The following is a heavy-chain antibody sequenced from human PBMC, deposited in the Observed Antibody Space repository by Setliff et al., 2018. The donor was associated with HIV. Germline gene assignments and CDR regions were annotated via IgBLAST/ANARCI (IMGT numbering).Heavy chain of an antibody. J-gene: IGHJ3*02. V-gene: IGHV5-51*01. Sequence: GSLKISCKGSENTFTRYWIGWVRQMPGKGLEWMGIIYAGDSDTRYSPSFQGQVTISADKSISTAYLHWSSLKASDTAMYYCTRQRDPDGFDIWGQGTMVTVSS. CDR3: TRQRDPDGFDI. CDR1: ENTFTRYW. CDR2: IYAGDSDT.